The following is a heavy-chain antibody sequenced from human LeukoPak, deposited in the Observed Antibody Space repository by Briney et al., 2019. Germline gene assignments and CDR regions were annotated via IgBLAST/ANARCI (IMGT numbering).Heavy chain of an antibody. J-gene: IGHJ5*02. CDR1: GYSFTSYW. D-gene: IGHD2-2*01. CDR3: ARRWVGYCSSTSCPGYWFDP. CDR2: IYPGDSDT. V-gene: IGHV5-51*01. Sequence: VESLKISCKGSGYSFTSYWIGWVRQIPGKGLEWMGIIYPGDSDTRYSPSFQGQVTISADKSISTAYLQWSSLKASDTAMYYCARRWVGYCSSTSCPGYWFDPWGQGTLVTVSS.